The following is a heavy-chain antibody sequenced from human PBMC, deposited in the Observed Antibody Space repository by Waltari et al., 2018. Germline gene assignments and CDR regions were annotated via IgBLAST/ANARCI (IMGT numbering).Heavy chain of an antibody. CDR3: ASYDIWNGYYLDW. D-gene: IGHD3-3*01. CDR1: CASLHRDNDY. J-gene: IGHJ4*02. CDR2: IYYRGTT. V-gene: IGHV4-39*01. Sequence: QLQLQESGPGLVNPSATLSLPCTVSCASLHRDNDYWAWIRRPPGKGLEWIGSIYYRGTTYYSPSLNSRVTISIDTSRKQFSLKLTSVTAADTATYYCASYDIWNGYYLDWWGQGTLVTVSS.